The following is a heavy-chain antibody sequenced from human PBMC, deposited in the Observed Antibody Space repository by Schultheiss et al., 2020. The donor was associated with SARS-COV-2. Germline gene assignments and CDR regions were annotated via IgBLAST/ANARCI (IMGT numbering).Heavy chain of an antibody. CDR3: ARSRLYDSKMVDY. Sequence: GGSLRLSCVASGFAFSNFGMHWVRQAPGKGLEWVAVIWYDGSNKYYADSVKGRFTISRDNAKKSLYLQMNSLRVEDTAVYYCARSRLYDSKMVDYWGQGTLVTVSS. J-gene: IGHJ4*02. CDR1: GFAFSNFG. D-gene: IGHD3-22*01. V-gene: IGHV3-33*08. CDR2: IWYDGSNK.